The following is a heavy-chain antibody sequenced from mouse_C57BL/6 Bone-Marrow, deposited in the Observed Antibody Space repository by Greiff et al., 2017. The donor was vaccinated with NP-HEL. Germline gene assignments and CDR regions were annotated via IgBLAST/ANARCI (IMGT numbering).Heavy chain of an antibody. J-gene: IGHJ3*01. CDR1: GFNIKDYY. Sequence: QLQQSGAAPAPPFSSFNFSFTSSGFNIKDYYMHWVKQRTEQGLEWIGRIDPEDGETKYAPKFQGKATITADTSSNTAYLQLSSLTSEDTAVYYCASPPGFAYWGQGTLVTVSA. CDR3: ASPPGFAY. V-gene: IGHV14-2*01. CDR2: IDPEDGET.